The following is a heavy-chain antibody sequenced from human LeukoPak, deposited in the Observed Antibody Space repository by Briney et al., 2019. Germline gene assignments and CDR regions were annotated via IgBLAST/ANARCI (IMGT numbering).Heavy chain of an antibody. J-gene: IGHJ6*02. CDR1: GYIFIDYY. Sequence: GASVKVSCKASGYIFIDYYVHWIRQAPGQGLEWMGWIDPNSGGTHHAPNFQGRATMTRDTSSSTVYMDLSRLRSADTAIYYCARSRTPFYYYGMHVWGLGTSVTVSS. D-gene: IGHD1-1*01. V-gene: IGHV1-2*02. CDR2: IDPNSGGT. CDR3: ARSRTPFYYYGMHV.